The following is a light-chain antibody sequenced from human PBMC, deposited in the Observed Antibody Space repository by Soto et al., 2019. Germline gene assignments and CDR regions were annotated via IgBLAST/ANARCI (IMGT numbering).Light chain of an antibody. CDR3: QQYNSYSLT. CDR2: QAS. J-gene: IGKJ1*01. CDR1: QTISSW. V-gene: IGKV1-5*03. Sequence: DIQMTQSPSTLSASVGDRVTITRRASQTISSWLAWYQQKPGEAPRLLIYQASSLETEVPSRFSGSGSGTEFTLTISSLQPGDFATYYCQQYNSYSLTFGQGTKVDIK.